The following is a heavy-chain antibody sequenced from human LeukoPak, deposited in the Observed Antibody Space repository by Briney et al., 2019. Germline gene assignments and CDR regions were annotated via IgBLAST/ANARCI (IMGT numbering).Heavy chain of an antibody. V-gene: IGHV3-9*01. Sequence: TGGSLRLSCAASGFTFDDYAMHWVRQAPGKGLEWVSGISWNSGSIGYADSVKGRFTISRDNAKNSLYLQMNSLRAEDTALYYCARQYSSSWYGYYFDYWGQGTLVTVSS. CDR3: ARQYSSSWYGYYFDY. CDR2: ISWNSGSI. J-gene: IGHJ4*02. D-gene: IGHD6-13*01. CDR1: GFTFDDYA.